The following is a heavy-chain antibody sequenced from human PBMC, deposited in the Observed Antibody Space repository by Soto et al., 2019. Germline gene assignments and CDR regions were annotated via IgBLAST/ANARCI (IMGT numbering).Heavy chain of an antibody. CDR1: GGSFSGYI. CDR2: INHSGSA. CDR3: ARGLITGSQYSGGWYYFDS. J-gene: IGHJ4*02. Sequence: QVQLQQSGAGLLKPSETLSLTCDVYGGSFSGYIWTWSPQTPGKGLQWIGQINHSGSANYNPSLKSRVTISVHTSNSQFSLELSSVTAPDTAVYYCARGLITGSQYSGGWYYFDSWGKGTQVTVSS. V-gene: IGHV4-34*01. D-gene: IGHD1-26*01.